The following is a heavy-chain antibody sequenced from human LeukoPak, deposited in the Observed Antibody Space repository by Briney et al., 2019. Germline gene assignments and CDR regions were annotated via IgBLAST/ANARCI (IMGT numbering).Heavy chain of an antibody. V-gene: IGHV1-18*01. Sequence: ASVKVSCKASGYTFTSYGISWVRQAPGQGLEWMGWISAYNGNTNYAQKIQGRVTMTTDTSTSTAYMELRSLRSDDTAVYYCARAWGGYCSGGSCSNWFDPWGQGTLVTVSS. J-gene: IGHJ5*02. CDR2: ISAYNGNT. CDR1: GYTFTSYG. CDR3: ARAWGGYCSGGSCSNWFDP. D-gene: IGHD2-15*01.